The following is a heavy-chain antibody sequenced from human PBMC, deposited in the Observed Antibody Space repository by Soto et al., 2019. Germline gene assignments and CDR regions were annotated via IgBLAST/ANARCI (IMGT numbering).Heavy chain of an antibody. CDR2: INQYGSEK. J-gene: IGHJ4*02. CDR1: GFTFANHW. V-gene: IGHV3-7*03. Sequence: PVGSLRLSCAGYGFTFANHWLSWVRQAPGKGLEWVASINQYGSEKYYVDSVKGRFTISRDNAKNSLYLQMNSLRVEDTAVYYCAVYGSGVSAAAYWGQGTLVTVSS. CDR3: AVYGSGVSAAAY. D-gene: IGHD3-10*01.